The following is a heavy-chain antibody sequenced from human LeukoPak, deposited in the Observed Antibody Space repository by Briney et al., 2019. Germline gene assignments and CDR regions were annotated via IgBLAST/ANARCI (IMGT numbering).Heavy chain of an antibody. Sequence: SQGLCLTRAVSVDSISSGSYYWSWIRQPAGRGLEWNGRIYTSGSTNYKPSLKSRVTISVDTSKNQFSLKLSSVTAADRAVYYCARDAPVGMDVSGQGTTVTVSS. CDR3: ARDAPVGMDV. CDR2: IYTSGST. CDR1: VDSISSGSYY. J-gene: IGHJ6*02. V-gene: IGHV4-61*02.